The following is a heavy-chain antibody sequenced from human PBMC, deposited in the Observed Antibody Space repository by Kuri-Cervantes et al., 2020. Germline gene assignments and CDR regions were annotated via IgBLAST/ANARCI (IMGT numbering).Heavy chain of an antibody. J-gene: IGHJ4*02. CDR3: ARDQYYFDY. Sequence: SQTLSLTCAISGDSVSSNGATWNWLRQSPSRGLKWVGRTYYRSNWQNDYAVSVKGRITIKPDTSKNQFSLQLSSVSLEDTAIYYCARDQYYFDYWGQGTLVTVSS. CDR1: GDSVSSNGAT. CDR2: TYYRSNWQN. V-gene: IGHV6-1*01.